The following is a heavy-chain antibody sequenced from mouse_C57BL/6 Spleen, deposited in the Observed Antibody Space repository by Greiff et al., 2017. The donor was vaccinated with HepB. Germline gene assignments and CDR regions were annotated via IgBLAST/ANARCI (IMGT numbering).Heavy chain of an antibody. CDR2: IWSGGST. D-gene: IGHD2-4*01. CDR1: GFSLTSYG. J-gene: IGHJ4*01. Sequence: VKVVESGPGLVQPSQSLSITCTVSGFSLTSYGVHWVRQSPGKGLEWLGVIWSGGSTDYNAAFISRLSISKDNSKSQVFFKMNSLQADDTAIYYCARPRITTDYAMDYWGQGTSVTVSS. V-gene: IGHV2-2*01. CDR3: ARPRITTDYAMDY.